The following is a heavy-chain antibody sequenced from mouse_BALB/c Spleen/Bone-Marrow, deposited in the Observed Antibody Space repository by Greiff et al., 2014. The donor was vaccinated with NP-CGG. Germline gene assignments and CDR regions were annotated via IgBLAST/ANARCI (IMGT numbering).Heavy chain of an antibody. Sequence: SGAELVRPGSSVKISCKASGYAFSVCWMNWVKQRPGQGLEWIGQIYPGDGDTNYNGKFKGRATLTADKSSNTAYMQLSSLTSEDSAVYFCARGGISVDYWGQGTTLTVSS. J-gene: IGHJ2*01. V-gene: IGHV1-80*01. CDR1: GYAFSVCW. CDR2: IYPGDGDT. CDR3: ARGGISVDY.